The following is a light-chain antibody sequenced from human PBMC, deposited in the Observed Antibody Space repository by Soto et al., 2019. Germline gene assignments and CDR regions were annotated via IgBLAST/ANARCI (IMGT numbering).Light chain of an antibody. CDR2: GAS. V-gene: IGKV3-15*01. J-gene: IGKJ2*01. Sequence: EIVMTQSPDTLSVSPGESATLSCRARQSISNNLAWYQQKPGQAPRLLLYGASTRTTGIPARFSGSGSGTEFTLTISSLQSEDFAVYDGQQYNNWPYTFAQGTKLEI. CDR3: QQYNNWPYT. CDR1: QSISNN.